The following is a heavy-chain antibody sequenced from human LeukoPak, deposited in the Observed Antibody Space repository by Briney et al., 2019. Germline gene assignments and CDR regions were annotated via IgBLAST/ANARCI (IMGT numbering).Heavy chain of an antibody. CDR2: INPNSGGT. V-gene: IGHV1-2*02. D-gene: IGHD2-2*01. J-gene: IGHJ5*02. CDR1: GYTFTGYY. Sequence: ASVKVSCKASGYTFTGYYMHWVRQAPGQGLEWMGWINPNSGGTNYAQKFQGRVTMTRDTSISTAYMELSRLRSDDTAVYYCAREAQVPAAYWFDPWGQGTLVTVSS. CDR3: AREAQVPAAYWFDP.